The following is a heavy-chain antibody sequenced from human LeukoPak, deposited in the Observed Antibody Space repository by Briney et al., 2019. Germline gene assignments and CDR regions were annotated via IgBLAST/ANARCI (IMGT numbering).Heavy chain of an antibody. Sequence: GGSLRLSCAASGFTFSSYAMSWVRQAPGKGPEWVANIKEDGSEKYYVDSVKGRFTISRDNAKNSLYLQMNSLRAEDTAVYYCARDRGVMGNFDYWGQGTLVTVSS. CDR1: GFTFSSYA. CDR2: IKEDGSEK. V-gene: IGHV3-7*03. J-gene: IGHJ4*02. D-gene: IGHD3-10*01. CDR3: ARDRGVMGNFDY.